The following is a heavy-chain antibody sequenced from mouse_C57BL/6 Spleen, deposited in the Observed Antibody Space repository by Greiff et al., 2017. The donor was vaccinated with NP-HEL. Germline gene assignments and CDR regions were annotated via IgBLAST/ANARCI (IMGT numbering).Heavy chain of an antibody. J-gene: IGHJ4*01. V-gene: IGHV10-3*01. CDR1: GFTFNTYA. D-gene: IGHD2-3*01. Sequence: EVHLVESGGGLVQPKGSLKLSCAASGFTFNTYAMHWVRQAPGKGLEWVARIRSKSSNYATYYADSVKDRFTISRDDSQSMLYLQMNNLKTEDTAMYYCVRVPIYDCYYDAMDYWGQGTSVTVSS. CDR2: IRSKSSNYAT. CDR3: VRVPIYDCYYDAMDY.